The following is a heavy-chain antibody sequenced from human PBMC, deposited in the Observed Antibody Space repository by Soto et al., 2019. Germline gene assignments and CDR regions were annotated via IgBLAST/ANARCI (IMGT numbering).Heavy chain of an antibody. J-gene: IGHJ3*02. CDR3: ARVERGTATPVVDAFDI. CDR2: MSHSGGT. Sequence: QVQLQQWGAGLLKPSETLSLTCAVFGGSVNSGNYYWSWIRQPPGKGLEWIGEMSHSGGTHFNPSLKSRVSMTVETCKNQFSLKMGSVTAADTALYYCARVERGTATPVVDAFDIWGPGTMVTVSS. V-gene: IGHV4-34*01. D-gene: IGHD2-21*02. CDR1: GGSVNSGNYY.